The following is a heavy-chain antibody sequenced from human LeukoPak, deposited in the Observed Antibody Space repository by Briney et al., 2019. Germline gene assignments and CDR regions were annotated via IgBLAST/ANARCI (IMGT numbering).Heavy chain of an antibody. V-gene: IGHV3-23*01. D-gene: IGHD3-22*01. Sequence: PGGSLRLSCVASGFTFSRYWMTWVRQAPGKGLEWVSAISGSGGSTYYADSVKGRFTISRDNSKNTLYLQMNSLRAEDTAVYYCAKAITMIVVAVSAFDIWGQGTMVTVSS. CDR1: GFTFSRYW. CDR3: AKAITMIVVAVSAFDI. CDR2: ISGSGGST. J-gene: IGHJ3*02.